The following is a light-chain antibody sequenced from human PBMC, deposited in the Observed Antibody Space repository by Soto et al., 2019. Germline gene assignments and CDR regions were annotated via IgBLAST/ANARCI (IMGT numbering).Light chain of an antibody. J-gene: IGKJ1*01. CDR3: QQYGSSPST. CDR2: GAS. CDR1: QSVSSNY. Sequence: EIVLTQSPGTLSLSPGERATLSCRASQSVSSNYITWYQQKPGQAPRRLIFGASSRATGIPDRFSGSGSGTDFTLTISRLEPDDFAVYYCQQYGSSPSTFGQGTKVEIK. V-gene: IGKV3-20*01.